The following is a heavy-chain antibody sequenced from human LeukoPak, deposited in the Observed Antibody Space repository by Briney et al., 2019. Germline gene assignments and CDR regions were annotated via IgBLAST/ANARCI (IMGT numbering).Heavy chain of an antibody. CDR2: ISYDGSNK. J-gene: IGHJ6*02. D-gene: IGHD3-22*01. CDR1: GFTFSSYG. Sequence: GRSLRLSCAASGFTFSSYGMHWVRQAPGKGLAWVAVISYDGSNKYYADSVKGRFTISRDNSKNTLYLQMNSLRAEDTAVYYCAKDRAESSGYYYYYGMDVWGQGTTVTVSS. CDR3: AKDRAESSGYYYYYGMDV. V-gene: IGHV3-30*18.